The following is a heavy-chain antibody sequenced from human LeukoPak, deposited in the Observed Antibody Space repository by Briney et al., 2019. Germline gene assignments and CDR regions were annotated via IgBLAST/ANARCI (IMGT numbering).Heavy chain of an antibody. Sequence: SETLSLTCTVSGGSISSGDYYWSWIRQPPGKGLEWIGYIYYSGSTYYNPSLKSRVTISVATSKNQFSLKLSSVTAADTAVYYCARAPTTSALNDWFDPWGQGTLVTVSS. CDR1: GGSISSGDYY. J-gene: IGHJ5*02. V-gene: IGHV4-30-4*01. CDR3: ARAPTTSALNDWFDP. D-gene: IGHD1-1*01. CDR2: IYYSGST.